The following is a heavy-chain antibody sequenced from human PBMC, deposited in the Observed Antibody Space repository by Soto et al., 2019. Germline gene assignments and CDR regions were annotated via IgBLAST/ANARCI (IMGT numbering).Heavy chain of an antibody. J-gene: IGHJ4*02. D-gene: IGHD5-18*01. CDR1: GFTVSSNY. V-gene: IGHV3-66*04. CDR2: IYSGGSA. CDR3: ARHGYSYGGGYFDY. Sequence: EVPLVESGGGLVQPGGSLRLSCAASGFTVSSNYMSWVRQAAGKGLEWVSVIYSGGSAYYADSVKGRFTISRDNSKNTLYLQMNSLRSEDTAVYYCARHGYSYGGGYFDYWGQGTLVTVSS.